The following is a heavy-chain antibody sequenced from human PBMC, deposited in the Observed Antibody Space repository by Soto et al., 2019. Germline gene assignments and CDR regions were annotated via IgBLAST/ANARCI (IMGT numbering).Heavy chain of an antibody. V-gene: IGHV3-23*01. CDR3: ARMPRSAIFGARDIVETWLDP. D-gene: IGHD3-3*01. Sequence: EEQLLASGGGLVQPGGSLRLSCVASGFNFGNFGVSWVRQAPGKGLQWVSSITNNGGAAYYTDSVKGRFIVSRDNSKNTMYLQMRGLSVEDTAVYFCARMPRSAIFGARDIVETWLDPWGQGSLVPVSS. CDR1: GFNFGNFG. CDR2: ITNNGGAA. J-gene: IGHJ5*02.